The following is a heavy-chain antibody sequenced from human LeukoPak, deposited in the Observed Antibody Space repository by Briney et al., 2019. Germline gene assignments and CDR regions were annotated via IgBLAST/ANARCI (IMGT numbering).Heavy chain of an antibody. J-gene: IGHJ6*02. Sequence: ASVKVSCKASGYTFTSYDINWVRQATGQGLEWMGWMNPNSGNTGYAQKFQGRVTMTRNTSISTAYMELSSLRSEDTAVYYCARDYCSSTSCYTGTGDYYYGMDVWGQGTTVTDSS. D-gene: IGHD2-2*02. CDR2: MNPNSGNT. V-gene: IGHV1-8*01. CDR1: GYTFTSYD. CDR3: ARDYCSSTSCYTGTGDYYYGMDV.